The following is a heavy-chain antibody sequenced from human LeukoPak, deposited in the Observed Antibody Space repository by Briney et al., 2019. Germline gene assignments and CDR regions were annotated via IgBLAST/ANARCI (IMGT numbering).Heavy chain of an antibody. D-gene: IGHD3-10*01. CDR3: ARVRYYGSGSYYNVNY. J-gene: IGHJ4*02. CDR1: GGSISSSSYY. CDR2: IYYSGST. V-gene: IGHV4-39*01. Sequence: SETLSLTCTVSGGSISSSSYYWGWIRQPPGKGLEWIGSIYYSGSTYYNPSLKSRVTISVDTSKNQFSLKLSSVTAADTAVYYCARVRYYGSGSYYNVNYWGQGTLVTVSS.